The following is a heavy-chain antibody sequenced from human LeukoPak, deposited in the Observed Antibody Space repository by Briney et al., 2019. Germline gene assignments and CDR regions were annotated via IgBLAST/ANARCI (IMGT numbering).Heavy chain of an antibody. J-gene: IGHJ3*02. CDR2: IYYSGST. V-gene: IGHV4-39*02. CDR1: GGSISSSSYY. CDR3: ARDLTNDYYYDSSGYSGAAFDI. D-gene: IGHD3-22*01. Sequence: SETLSLTCTVSGGSISSSSYYWGWIRQPPGKGLDWIGCIYYSGSTYYNPSLKSRVTISVDTSKNQFSLKLSSVTAADTAVYYCARDLTNDYYYDSSGYSGAAFDISGQGTMVTVSS.